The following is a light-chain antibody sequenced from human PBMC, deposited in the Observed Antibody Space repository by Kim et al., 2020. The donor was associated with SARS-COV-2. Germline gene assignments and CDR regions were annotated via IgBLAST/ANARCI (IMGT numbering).Light chain of an antibody. J-gene: IGLJ2*01. Sequence: QSALTQPASVSGSPGQSITISCTGASSDIGVYNYVSWYQQHPGKAPKLMIYDVSNRPSGVSNRFSGSKSGNTASLTISGLQAEDEADYYCSSYTTSVSLLFGGGTQLTVL. CDR2: DVS. CDR3: SSYTTSVSLL. CDR1: SSDIGVYNY. V-gene: IGLV2-14*03.